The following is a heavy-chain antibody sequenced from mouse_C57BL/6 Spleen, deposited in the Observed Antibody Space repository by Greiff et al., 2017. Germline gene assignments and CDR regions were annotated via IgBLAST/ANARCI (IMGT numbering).Heavy chain of an antibody. CDR1: GYSITSGYY. D-gene: IGHD2-4*01. Sequence: EVKVEESGPGLVKPSQSLSLTCSVTGYSITSGYYWNWIRQFPGNKLEWMGYISYDGSNNYNPSLKNRISITRDTSKNQFFLKLNSVTTEDTATYYCARDRYYDYDDWDEWFAYWGQGTLVTVSA. J-gene: IGHJ3*01. CDR3: ARDRYYDYDDWDEWFAY. V-gene: IGHV3-6*01. CDR2: ISYDGSN.